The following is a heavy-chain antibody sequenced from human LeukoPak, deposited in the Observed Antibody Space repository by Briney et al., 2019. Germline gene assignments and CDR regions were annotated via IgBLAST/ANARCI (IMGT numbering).Heavy chain of an antibody. Sequence: GGALTLSCAAPGFIFRGYGMNWVRQAPGKGLEFISFIRSSSGGTIYYADSVKGRFTISRDNAKNSVYLQMNSLRAEDTAVYYCARDRGYCGGGTCYASFDHWGQGTLVTVSS. CDR2: IRSSSGGTI. CDR3: ARDRGYCGGGTCYASFDH. V-gene: IGHV3-48*01. J-gene: IGHJ4*02. D-gene: IGHD2-15*01. CDR1: GFIFRGYG.